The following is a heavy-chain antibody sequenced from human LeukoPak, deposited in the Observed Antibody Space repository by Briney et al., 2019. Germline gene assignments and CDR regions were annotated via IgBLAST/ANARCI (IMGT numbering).Heavy chain of an antibody. CDR2: SYYSGST. J-gene: IGHJ4*02. CDR3: AGATYDLLTGYYLDS. D-gene: IGHD3-9*01. Sequence: PSETLSLTCSVSGGSITSGRYYWTWIRQYPEKGLEWIGYSYYSGSTHFKSSLKSRATISLDKSKNQFSLNLTSATAADTAVYYCAGATYDLLTGYYLDSWGQGTLVTVSS. V-gene: IGHV4-31*03. CDR1: GGSITSGRYY.